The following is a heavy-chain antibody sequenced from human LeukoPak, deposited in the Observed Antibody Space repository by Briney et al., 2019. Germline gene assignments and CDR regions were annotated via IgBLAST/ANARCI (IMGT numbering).Heavy chain of an antibody. CDR3: ARIKVGANTFDI. CDR1: NYTFTSHG. Sequence: AVKVSCKASNYTFTSHGIIWVRQAPGKGLEWMGWISAYNGNTNYPQKFQGRVTMTTDTSRSTAYMELRSLRSDDTAVYYCARIKVGANTFDIWGQGTVVTVSS. CDR2: ISAYNGNT. V-gene: IGHV1-18*01. D-gene: IGHD1-26*01. J-gene: IGHJ3*02.